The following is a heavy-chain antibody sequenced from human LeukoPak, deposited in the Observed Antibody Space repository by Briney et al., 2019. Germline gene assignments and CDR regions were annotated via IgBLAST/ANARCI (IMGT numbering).Heavy chain of an antibody. CDR1: GGSISSSGYY. V-gene: IGHV4-39*07. CDR2: IYYSGST. J-gene: IGHJ4*02. CDR3: VLSGPVQLERQELWD. Sequence: PSETLSLTCTVSGGSISSSGYYWGWIRQPPGKGLEWIGSIYYSGSTYYNPSLRSRVTISVDTSKNQFSLRLSSVTAADTAVYYCVLSGPVQLERQELWDWGQGTLVTVSS. D-gene: IGHD1-1*01.